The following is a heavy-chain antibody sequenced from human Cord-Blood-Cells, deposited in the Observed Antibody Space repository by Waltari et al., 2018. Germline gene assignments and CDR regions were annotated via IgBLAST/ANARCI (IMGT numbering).Heavy chain of an antibody. CDR2: IKQDGSEK. CDR3: AREGIAAAGTSDY. J-gene: IGHJ4*02. V-gene: IGHV3-7*01. CDR1: GFTFSSYW. D-gene: IGHD6-13*01. Sequence: EVQLVESGGGLVQPGGSLRLSCADSGFTFSSYWMSWVRQAPGKGLEWVANIKQDGSEKYYVDSVKGRFTISRDNAKNSLYLQMNSLRAEDTAVYYCAREGIAAAGTSDYWGQGTMVTVSS.